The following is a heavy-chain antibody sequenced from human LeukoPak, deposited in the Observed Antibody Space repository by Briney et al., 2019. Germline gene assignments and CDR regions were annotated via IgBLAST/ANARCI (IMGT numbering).Heavy chain of an antibody. Sequence: GGSLRLSCAASGVPFRSHWMHWVRQVPGKGLVWVSHMSSDGTTTNYADSVKGRFTISRDNAKDTLYLQLNSLRAEDTAIYYCARSLGYSSGGWGQGTLVTVSS. V-gene: IGHV3-74*01. CDR1: GVPFRSHW. CDR3: ARSLGYSSGG. D-gene: IGHD2-15*01. J-gene: IGHJ4*02. CDR2: MSSDGTTT.